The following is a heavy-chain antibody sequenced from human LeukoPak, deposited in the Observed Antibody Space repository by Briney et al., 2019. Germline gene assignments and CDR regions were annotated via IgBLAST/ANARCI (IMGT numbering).Heavy chain of an antibody. CDR3: ARHTFCSSTSCYKYYYMDV. V-gene: IGHV4-34*01. Sequence: SETLSLTCAVYGESFSGYYWSWIRQPPGKRLKWIGNIYYSGGTNYNPSLKSRVTISVDTSKNHFSLKLSSVTAADAAVYYCARHTFCSSTSCYKYYYMDVWGKGTTVTVSS. CDR1: GESFSGYY. CDR2: IYYSGGT. J-gene: IGHJ6*03. D-gene: IGHD2-2*02.